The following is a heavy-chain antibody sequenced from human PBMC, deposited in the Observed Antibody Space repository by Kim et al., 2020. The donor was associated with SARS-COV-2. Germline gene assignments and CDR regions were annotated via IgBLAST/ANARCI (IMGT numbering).Heavy chain of an antibody. CDR3: ARDSSSGWYFDL. D-gene: IGHD6-19*01. Sequence: YSPGSVKGRSTSSRKNAKNSLYLQMNSLGAGDTAVYYCARDSSSGWYFDLWGRGTLVTVSS. V-gene: IGHV3-13*01. J-gene: IGHJ2*01.